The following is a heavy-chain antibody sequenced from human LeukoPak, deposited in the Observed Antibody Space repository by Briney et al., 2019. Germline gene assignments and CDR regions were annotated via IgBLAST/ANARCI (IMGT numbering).Heavy chain of an antibody. CDR2: IYHSGST. J-gene: IGHJ5*02. Sequence: PSETLSLTCAVSGGSISSSNWWSWVRQPPGKGLEWIAEIYHSGSTNYNPSLKSRVTISVDKSKNQFSLNLSSVTAADTAVYYCARIMGRGYCIGISCRGDWFDPWGQGTLVTVSS. D-gene: IGHD2-2*01. CDR3: ARIMGRGYCIGISCRGDWFDP. CDR1: GGSISSSNW. V-gene: IGHV4-4*02.